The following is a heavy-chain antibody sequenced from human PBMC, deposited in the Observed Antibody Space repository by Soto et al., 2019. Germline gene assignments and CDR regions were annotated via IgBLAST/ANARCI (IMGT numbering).Heavy chain of an antibody. D-gene: IGHD6-19*01. CDR1: GFTVSSNY. CDR3: ARDERVAGYDAFDL. J-gene: IGHJ3*01. Sequence: EVQLVESGGGLVQPGGSLRLSCAASGFTVSSNYMSWVRQAPGKGLGWVSVIYSGGSTYYADSVKGRFTISRHNSKNTLYLQMNSLRAEDTAVYYCARDERVAGYDAFDLWGQGTMVTVSS. V-gene: IGHV3-53*04. CDR2: IYSGGST.